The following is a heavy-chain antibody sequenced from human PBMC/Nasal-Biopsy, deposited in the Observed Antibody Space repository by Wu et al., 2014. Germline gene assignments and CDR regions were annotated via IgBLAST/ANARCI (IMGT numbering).Heavy chain of an antibody. V-gene: IGHV2-5*02. D-gene: IGHD3-10*01. J-gene: IGHJ4*02. CDR1: GFSLSNRGVA. CDR2: IYWDDDK. CDR3: AHAITGVGAQRGEHFDF. Sequence: LVKPTQTLTLTCTFSGFSLSNRGVAVGWIRQPPGKALDCLALIYWDDDKRYSPSLKTRLTITRDTSRNQVVLTMTNMDPVDTATYYCAHAITGVGAQRGEHFDFWGPGIPGHRLL.